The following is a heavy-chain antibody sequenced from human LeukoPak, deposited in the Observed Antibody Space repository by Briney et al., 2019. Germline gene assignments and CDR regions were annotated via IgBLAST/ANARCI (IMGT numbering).Heavy chain of an antibody. V-gene: IGHV3-11*01. CDR2: ISSSGSTI. J-gene: IGHJ4*02. CDR3: ARRSGSSRPFDY. D-gene: IGHD1-26*01. Sequence: GESLRLSCAASGFTFSDYYMSWIRQAPGKGLEWVSYISSSGSTIYYADSVKGRFTISRDNAENSLYLQMNSLRAEDTAVYYCARRSGSSRPFDYWGQGTLVTVSS. CDR1: GFTFSDYY.